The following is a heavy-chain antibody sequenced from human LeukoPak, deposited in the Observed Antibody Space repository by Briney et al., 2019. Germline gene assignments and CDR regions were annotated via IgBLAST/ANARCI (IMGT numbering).Heavy chain of an antibody. J-gene: IGHJ4*02. CDR2: IRGDGIVT. CDR3: ARDSSGYLDY. Sequence: GGSLRLSCVASEFTFSNYWIHWVRQAPGKGLVWVSRIRGDGIVTNYADSVEGRFTVSRDNAKNTVHLQMNSLRDDDTAVYYCARDSSGYLDYWGQGTLVTVSS. D-gene: IGHD3-22*01. V-gene: IGHV3-74*01. CDR1: EFTFSNYW.